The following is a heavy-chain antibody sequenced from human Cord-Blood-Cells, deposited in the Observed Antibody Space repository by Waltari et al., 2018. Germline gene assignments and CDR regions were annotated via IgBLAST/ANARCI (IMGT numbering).Heavy chain of an antibody. J-gene: IGHJ2*01. CDR3: AKELRGAWYFDL. Sequence: EVQLVESGGGLVKPGGSLRLSCAASGFTFSNAWMSWVRQAPGKGREWVSGIRGSGGSTYYVDSVKGRFTISRDNSKNTLYLQMNSLRAEDTAVYYCAKELRGAWYFDLWGRGTLVTVSS. CDR2: IRGSGGST. D-gene: IGHD1-26*01. V-gene: IGHV3-23*04. CDR1: GFTFSNAW.